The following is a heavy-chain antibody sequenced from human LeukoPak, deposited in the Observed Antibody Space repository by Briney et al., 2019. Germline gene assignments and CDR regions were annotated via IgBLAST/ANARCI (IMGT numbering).Heavy chain of an antibody. J-gene: IGHJ4*02. Sequence: GGSLRLSCAASGFTFSSYWMSWVRQAPGKGLEWGANIKQDGSEKYYVDSVKGRFTTSRDNAKSSLYLQMNSLRAEDTAVYYCAREPRTGQQLDYFDYWGQGTLVTVSS. CDR2: IKQDGSEK. D-gene: IGHD6-13*01. V-gene: IGHV3-7*01. CDR3: AREPRTGQQLDYFDY. CDR1: GFTFSSYW.